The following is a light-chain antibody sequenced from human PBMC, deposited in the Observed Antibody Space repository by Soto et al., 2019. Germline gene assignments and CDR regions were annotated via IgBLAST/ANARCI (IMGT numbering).Light chain of an antibody. V-gene: IGKV1-9*01. Sequence: IQLTQSPSSLSASVGDRVTITCRANQGISSYLAWYQQKPGKAPKLLIYAASTLQSGVPSRFSGSGSGTDFTLTISSPQPEDFPTYYCQQLNSYPLTFGGGTKVEIK. J-gene: IGKJ4*01. CDR1: QGISSY. CDR3: QQLNSYPLT. CDR2: AAS.